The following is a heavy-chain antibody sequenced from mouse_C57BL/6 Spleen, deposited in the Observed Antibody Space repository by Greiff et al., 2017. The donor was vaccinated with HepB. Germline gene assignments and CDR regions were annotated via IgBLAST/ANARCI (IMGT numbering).Heavy chain of an antibody. D-gene: IGHD4-1*02. CDR3: ARSTGTGYFDY. J-gene: IGHJ2*01. V-gene: IGHV7-3*01. CDR1: GFTFTDYY. Sequence: EVKVVESGGGLVQPGGSLSLSCAASGFTFTDYYMSWVRQPPGKALEWLGFIRNKANGYTTEYSASVKGRFTISRDNSQSILYLQMNALRAEDSATYYCARSTGTGYFDYWGQGTTLTVSS. CDR2: IRNKANGYTT.